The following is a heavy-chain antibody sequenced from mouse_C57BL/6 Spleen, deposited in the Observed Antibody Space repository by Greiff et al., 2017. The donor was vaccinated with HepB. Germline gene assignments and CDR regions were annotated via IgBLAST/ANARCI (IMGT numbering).Heavy chain of an antibody. D-gene: IGHD3-3*01. J-gene: IGHJ2*01. CDR1: GYTFTSYW. Sequence: QVQLQQPGAELVRPGTSVKLSCKASGYTFTSYWMHWVKQRPGQGLEWIGVIDPSDSYTNYNQKFKGKATLTVDTSSSTANMQLSSLTSEYSAVYYCARQGPEDYWGQGTTLTVSS. CDR3: ARQGPEDY. V-gene: IGHV1-59*01. CDR2: IDPSDSYT.